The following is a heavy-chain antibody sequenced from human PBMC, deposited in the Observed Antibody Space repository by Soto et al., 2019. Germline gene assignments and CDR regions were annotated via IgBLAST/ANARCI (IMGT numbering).Heavy chain of an antibody. CDR1: GDSFTTGSW. CDR3: AMSLYYAYALDV. CDR2: VHQTGNT. Sequence: SETLSHTCAVSGDSFTTGSWWSWVRQPPGKGLEWIGEVHQTGNTNYNPSLKSRLTISVDKSSNHFSLELGSVTAADTAVYYWAMSLYYAYALDVWGQGTTVTVSS. V-gene: IGHV4-4*02. J-gene: IGHJ6*01.